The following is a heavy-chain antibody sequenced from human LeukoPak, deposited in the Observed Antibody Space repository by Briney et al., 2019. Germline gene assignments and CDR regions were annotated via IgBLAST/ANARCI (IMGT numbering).Heavy chain of an antibody. D-gene: IGHD3-10*01. Sequence: GGSLRLSCAASGFTFSSYEMNTVRQAPGKGLEWVSYISSSGSTIYYADSVKGRFTISRDNAKNSLYLQMNSLRAEDTAVYYCARRGAYYYYGMDVWGQGTTVTVPS. J-gene: IGHJ6*02. CDR3: ARRGAYYYYGMDV. CDR2: ISSSGSTI. V-gene: IGHV3-48*03. CDR1: GFTFSSYE.